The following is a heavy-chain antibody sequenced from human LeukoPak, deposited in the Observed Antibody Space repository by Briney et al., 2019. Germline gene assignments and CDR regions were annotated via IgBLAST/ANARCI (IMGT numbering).Heavy chain of an antibody. V-gene: IGHV1-2*02. CDR1: GYTFTGYY. Sequence: AASVKVSCKASGYTFTGYYMHWVRQAPGQGLEWMGWINPNSGGTNYAQKFQGRVTMTRDTSISTAYMELSRLRSDDTAVYYWARVPRLLSYYYYGMDVWGQGTTVTVSS. CDR3: ARVPRLLSYYYYGMDV. CDR2: INPNSGGT. J-gene: IGHJ6*02.